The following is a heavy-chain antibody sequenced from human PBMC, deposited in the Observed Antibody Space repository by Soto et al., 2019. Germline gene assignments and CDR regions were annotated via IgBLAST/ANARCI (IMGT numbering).Heavy chain of an antibody. J-gene: IGHJ3*02. V-gene: IGHV1-18*01. D-gene: IGHD3-22*01. CDR2: ISAYNGNT. Sequence: ASVKVSCKASGYTFTSYGISWVRQAPGQGLEWMGWISAYNGNTNYAQKLQGRVTMTTDTSTSTAYMELRSLRSDDTAVYYCARAYYYDSSGYPNDIWGQGTMVTVS. CDR3: ARAYYYDSSGYPNDI. CDR1: GYTFTSYG.